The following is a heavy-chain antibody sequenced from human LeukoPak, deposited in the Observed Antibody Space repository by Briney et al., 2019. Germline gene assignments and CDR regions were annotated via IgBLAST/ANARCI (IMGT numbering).Heavy chain of an antibody. V-gene: IGHV4-61*02. Sequence: PSQTLSLTCTVSGGSISSGSYYWSWIRQPAGKGLEWTGRIYTSGSTNYNPSLKSRVTISVDTSKNQFSLKLSSVTAADTAVYYCAVEGGSGSYPWGQGTLVTVSS. J-gene: IGHJ5*02. D-gene: IGHD3-10*01. CDR3: AVEGGSGSYP. CDR1: GGSISSGSYY. CDR2: IYTSGST.